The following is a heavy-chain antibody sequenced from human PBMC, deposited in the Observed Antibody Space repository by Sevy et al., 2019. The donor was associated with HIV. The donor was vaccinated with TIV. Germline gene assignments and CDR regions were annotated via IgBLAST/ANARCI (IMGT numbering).Heavy chain of an antibody. CDR3: ARRFSSSSFDY. D-gene: IGHD6-6*01. J-gene: IGHJ4*02. V-gene: IGHV4-61*02. CDR2: IYSSGTT. Sequence: SETLSLTCTVSGDSISSRSYYWNWLRQPAAKGLEWIGRIYSSGTTDYNPSFKSRFTMSVDTSKNQFSLNRRSVTAADTAVYYCARRFSSSSFDYWGQGILVTVSS. CDR1: GDSISSRSYY.